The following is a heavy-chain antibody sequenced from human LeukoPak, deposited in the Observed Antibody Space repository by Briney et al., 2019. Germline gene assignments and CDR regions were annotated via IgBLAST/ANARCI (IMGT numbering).Heavy chain of an antibody. Sequence: PGGSLRLSCAASGFTVSDNYMSWVRQAPGKGLEWVSVIYSGGSTYYADSVTGRFTISRDHSKNTLYLQMNNLRAGDTAVYYCARDLGAPWVREPTALGYWGQGTLVTVSS. CDR2: IYSGGST. J-gene: IGHJ4*02. V-gene: IGHV3-66*01. CDR3: ARDLGAPWVREPTALGY. D-gene: IGHD3-10*01. CDR1: GFTVSDNY.